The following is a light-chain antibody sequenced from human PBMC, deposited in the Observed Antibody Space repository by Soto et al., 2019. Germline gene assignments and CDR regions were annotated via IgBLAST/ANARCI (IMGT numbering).Light chain of an antibody. CDR1: NSDVGTYNY. CDR3: SSYAGSNTLV. V-gene: IGLV2-8*01. J-gene: IGLJ2*01. CDR2: EGS. Sequence: QSALTQPPSASGSPGQSVTISCTGTNSDVGTYNYVSWYQQLPGKAPKLIMYEGSNRPSGVPDRFSGSKSGSTASLTVSGLQAEDEADYFCSSYAGSNTLVFGGGTKLTVL.